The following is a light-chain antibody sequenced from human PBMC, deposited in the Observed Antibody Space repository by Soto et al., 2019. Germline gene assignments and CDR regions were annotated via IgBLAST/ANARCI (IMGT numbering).Light chain of an antibody. CDR3: SSFTSTNTVL. J-gene: IGLJ2*01. V-gene: IGLV2-14*01. CDR1: SSDVGGYNY. CDR2: NVS. Sequence: QSALTQPASVSGSPGQSITISCTGPSSDVGGYNYVSWYQQHPGKAPKLMIYNVSNRPSGVSNRFSGSKSGNTASLTISGLQAEDEGHYYCSSFTSTNTVLFGGGTKVTVL.